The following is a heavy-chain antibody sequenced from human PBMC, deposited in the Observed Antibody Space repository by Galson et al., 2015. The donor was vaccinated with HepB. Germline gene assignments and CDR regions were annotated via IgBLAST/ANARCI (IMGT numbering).Heavy chain of an antibody. CDR1: GGTFSSYA. Sequence: SVKVSCKASGGTFSSYAISWVRQAPGQGLEWMGGIIPIFGTANYAQKFQGRVTITADKSTSTAYMELSSLRSEDTAVYYCARFEYDYGDYDGAFDYWGQGTLVTVSS. D-gene: IGHD4-17*01. CDR3: ARFEYDYGDYDGAFDY. V-gene: IGHV1-69*06. J-gene: IGHJ4*02. CDR2: IIPIFGTA.